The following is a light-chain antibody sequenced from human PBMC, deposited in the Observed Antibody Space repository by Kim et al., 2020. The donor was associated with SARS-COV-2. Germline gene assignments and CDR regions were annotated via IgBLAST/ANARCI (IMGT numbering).Light chain of an antibody. V-gene: IGKV3-20*01. CDR1: QSLDSTS. CDR2: DTS. J-gene: IGKJ1*01. CDR3: QQYDASPPWT. Sequence: GGRPSCPSWACQSLDSTSLACHQQRPGPAPSLLMYDTSKGATGIPDRFSGGGSGTDFTLTISRLEPEDFAVYYCQQYDASPPWTFGQGPKVEIK.